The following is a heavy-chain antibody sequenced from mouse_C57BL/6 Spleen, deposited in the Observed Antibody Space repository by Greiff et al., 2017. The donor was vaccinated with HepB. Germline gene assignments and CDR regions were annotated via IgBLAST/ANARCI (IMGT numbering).Heavy chain of an antibody. V-gene: IGHV1-53*01. J-gene: IGHJ4*01. CDR3: ARKRPYYYAMDY. CDR1: GYPFPSHW. CDR2: IYSSNGGT. Sequence: QVQLQQPGTELVKPGASVKLPCKASGYPFPSHWMHWVKQRPGQGPEWVGNIYSSNGGTYYNEKFKSTATLTVDKSSSTAYMQRSSLTSEDSAVYYCARKRPYYYAMDYWGQGTSVTVAS.